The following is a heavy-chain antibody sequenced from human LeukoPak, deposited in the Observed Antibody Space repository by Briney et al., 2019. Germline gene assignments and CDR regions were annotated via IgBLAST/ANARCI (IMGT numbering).Heavy chain of an antibody. J-gene: IGHJ6*02. D-gene: IGHD2-2*01. CDR2: INHSGRT. CDR1: GGSFSDYF. V-gene: IGHV4-34*01. Sequence: PETLSLTCAVYGGSFSDYFWGWIRQPPGKGLEWIGEINHSGRTYYNPSLKSRVTISVDTSKNQFSLNLSSVTAADTAVYYCARDVVVVPAAIHYGMDVWGQGTTVTVSS. CDR3: ARDVVVVPAAIHYGMDV.